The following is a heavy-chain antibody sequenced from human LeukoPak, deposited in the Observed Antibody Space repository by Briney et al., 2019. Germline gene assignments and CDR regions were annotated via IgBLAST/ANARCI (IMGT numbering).Heavy chain of an antibody. CDR2: IKQDGSEK. CDR3: AKDFDDYYDSSGYYYYYYGMDV. J-gene: IGHJ6*02. D-gene: IGHD3-22*01. Sequence: GGSLRLSCAASGFTFSSYWMSWVRQAPGKGLEWVANIKQDGSEKYYVDSVKGRFTISRDNSKNTLYLQMNSLRAEDTAVYYCAKDFDDYYDSSGYYYYYYGMDVWGQGTTVTVSS. CDR1: GFTFSSYW. V-gene: IGHV3-7*01.